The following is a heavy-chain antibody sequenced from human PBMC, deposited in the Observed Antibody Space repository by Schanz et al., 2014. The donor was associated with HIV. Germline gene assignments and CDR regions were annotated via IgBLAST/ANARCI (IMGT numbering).Heavy chain of an antibody. J-gene: IGHJ4*02. Sequence: QVQLVQSGAEVKKTGSPVKVSCKAFGGTLSNYAISWVRQAPGQGLEWMGIINPSGGSTSFAQKFQGRVTMTGDTSIDTAYLVLSSLRSEDTAVYFCARVPTHYYGSGSYYPFDYWGQGTLVIVSS. V-gene: IGHV1-46*01. CDR2: INPSGGST. CDR3: ARVPTHYYGSGSYYPFDY. D-gene: IGHD3-10*01. CDR1: GGTLSNYA.